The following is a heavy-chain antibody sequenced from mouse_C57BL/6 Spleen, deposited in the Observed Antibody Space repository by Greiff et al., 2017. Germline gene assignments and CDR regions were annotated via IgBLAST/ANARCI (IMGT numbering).Heavy chain of an antibody. J-gene: IGHJ3*01. D-gene: IGHD1-1*01. V-gene: IGHV5-9-1*02. CDR3: TREASITTFAY. CDR2: ISSGGDYI. CDR1: GFTFSSYA. Sequence: EVQLQESGEGLVKPGGSLKLSCAASGFTFSSYAMSWVRQTPEKRLEWVAYISSGGDYIYYADTVKGRFTISRDNARNTLYLQMSSLKSEDTAMYYCTREASITTFAYWGQGTLVTVSA.